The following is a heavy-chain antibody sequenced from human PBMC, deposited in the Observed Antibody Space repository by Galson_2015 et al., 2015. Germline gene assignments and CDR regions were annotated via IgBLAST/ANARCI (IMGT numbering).Heavy chain of an antibody. CDR1: GFTFSSYS. D-gene: IGHD2-21*01. CDR2: IGSGGRAI. V-gene: IGHV3-48*02. Sequence: SLRLSCAASGFTFSSYSMNWVRQVPGKGLEWVSYIGSGGRAIYYADSVKGRFTISRDNAKNSLYLQMNSLRDGDTAVYYCARDPGSGISLIDYWGQGTLVTVSS. J-gene: IGHJ4*02. CDR3: ARDPGSGISLIDY.